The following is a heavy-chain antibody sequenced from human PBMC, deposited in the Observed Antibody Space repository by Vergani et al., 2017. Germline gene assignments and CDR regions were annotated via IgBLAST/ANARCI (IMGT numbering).Heavy chain of an antibody. V-gene: IGHV3-30-3*01. J-gene: IGHJ4*02. Sequence: VQLVESGGGVVQPGRSLRLSCAASGFTFSSYAMHWVRQAPGKGLEWVAVISYDGSNKYYADSVKGRFTISRDNSKNTLYLQMNSLRAEDTAVYYCARDGADIVVVVAATLGSFDYWGQRTLVTVSS. D-gene: IGHD2-15*01. CDR2: ISYDGSNK. CDR3: ARDGADIVVVVAATLGSFDY. CDR1: GFTFSSYA.